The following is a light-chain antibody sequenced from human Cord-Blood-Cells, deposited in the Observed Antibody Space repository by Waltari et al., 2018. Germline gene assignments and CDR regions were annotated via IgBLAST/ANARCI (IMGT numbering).Light chain of an antibody. Sequence: EIVLTQSPGTLSLSPGERATLSCRASQSVSSSYLAWYQQKPGQAPRLLIYGASSRATGXXDRFXGSGSGTDFTLTISRLEPEDFAVYXCQQYGSSPPTFGQGTKVEIK. V-gene: IGKV3-20*01. CDR3: QQYGSSPPT. CDR2: GAS. CDR1: QSVSSSY. J-gene: IGKJ1*01.